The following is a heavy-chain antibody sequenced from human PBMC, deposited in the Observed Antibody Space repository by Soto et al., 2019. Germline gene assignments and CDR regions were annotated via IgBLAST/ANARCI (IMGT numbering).Heavy chain of an antibody. Sequence: EGQLVESGGGLVQPGGSLRLSCAASGFSFSTYWMAWVRQAPGKGLEWVAYIDQGGGEKYYVYSVRGRFTISRDNATNSLDLQRNSIRAEDTAIYYCATGANSFDPWGQGTLFPVSS. CDR3: ATGANSFDP. CDR2: IDQGGGEK. CDR1: GFSFSTYW. V-gene: IGHV3-7*05. J-gene: IGHJ5*02.